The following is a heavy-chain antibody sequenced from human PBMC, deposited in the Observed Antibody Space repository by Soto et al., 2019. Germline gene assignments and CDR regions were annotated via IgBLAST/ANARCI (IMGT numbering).Heavy chain of an antibody. J-gene: IGHJ5*02. Sequence: QIQLVESGGGVVQPGGSLRLSCAASGFPFRAYGMHWVRQAPGKGLEWVAVISHDEIKKYYADSVQGRFTISRDNSENILYLQMNSLRVEDTAVYYCTKKTSGAFTEGPASWGQGSLVTVSS. CDR2: ISHDEIKK. CDR3: TKKTSGAFTEGPAS. D-gene: IGHD3-3*01. CDR1: GFPFRAYG. V-gene: IGHV3-30*18.